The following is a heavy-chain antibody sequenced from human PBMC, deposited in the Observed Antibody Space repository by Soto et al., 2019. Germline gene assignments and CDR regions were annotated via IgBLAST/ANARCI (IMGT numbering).Heavy chain of an antibody. CDR3: ARVPDR. D-gene: IGHD2-2*01. J-gene: IGHJ5*02. CDR1: DVSISSRGYP. V-gene: IGHV4-30-2*01. CDR2: IYHSGST. Sequence: PSETLSLTCAVSDVSISSRGYPWSWIRQPPGKGLEWIGYIYHSGSTYYNPSLKSRVTISVDRSKNQFSLKLSSVTAADTAVYYCARVPDRWGQGTLVSVSS.